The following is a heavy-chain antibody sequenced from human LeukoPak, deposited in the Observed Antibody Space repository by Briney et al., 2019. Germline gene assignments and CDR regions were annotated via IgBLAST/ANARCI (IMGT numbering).Heavy chain of an antibody. CDR3: TMMGGYSSSWYWYYFNY. V-gene: IGHV3-15*01. Sequence: GGSLRLSCAASGFTFSNAWMSWVRQAPGKGLEWVGRIKSKTDGGTTDYAAPVKGRFTISRDDSENTLYLQMNSLKTEDTAAYYCTMMGGYSSSWYWYYFNYWGQGTLVTVSS. CDR1: GFTFSNAW. D-gene: IGHD6-13*01. CDR2: IKSKTDGGTT. J-gene: IGHJ4*02.